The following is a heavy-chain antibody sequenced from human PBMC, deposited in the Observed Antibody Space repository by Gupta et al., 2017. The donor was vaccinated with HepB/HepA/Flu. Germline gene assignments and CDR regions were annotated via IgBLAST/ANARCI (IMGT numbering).Heavy chain of an antibody. D-gene: IGHD3-3*01. CDR2: IKQDGSEK. CDR1: GFTFSSYW. CDR3: ARWIWSGSFDY. J-gene: IGHJ4*02. Sequence: EVQLVESGGGLVQPGGSLRLSCAASGFTFSSYWMSWVRQAPGKGLEWVANIKQDGSEKYYVDSVKGRFTISRDNAKNALYLQMNSLRAEDTAVYYCARWIWSGSFDYWGQGTLVTVSS. V-gene: IGHV3-7*01.